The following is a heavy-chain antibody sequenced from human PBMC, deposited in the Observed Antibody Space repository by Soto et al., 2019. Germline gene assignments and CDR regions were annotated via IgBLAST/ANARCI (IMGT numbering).Heavy chain of an antibody. J-gene: IGHJ3*02. CDR1: GDSVSSNSAA. D-gene: IGHD3-16*02. Sequence: SQTLSLTCAISGDSVSSNSAAWNWIRQSPSRGLEWLGRTYYGSKWYNDYAVSVKSRITINPDTSKNQFSLQLNSVTPEDTAVYYCARIRGIMITFGGVIADAFDIWGQGTMVTVSS. V-gene: IGHV6-1*01. CDR3: ARIRGIMITFGGVIADAFDI. CDR2: TYYGSKWYN.